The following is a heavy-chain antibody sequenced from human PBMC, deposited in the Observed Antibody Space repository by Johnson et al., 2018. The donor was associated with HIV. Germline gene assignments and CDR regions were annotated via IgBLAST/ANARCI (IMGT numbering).Heavy chain of an antibody. CDR2: ISYDGSNK. Sequence: QVQLVEFGGGVVQPGRSLRLSCAASGFMFSGYGLHWVRQAPGKGLEWVAVISYDGSNKHYIESVKGRFTISRDNSKNTLYLQMNSLRGEDTAVYYCAPGVYSGYDGVDAFDIWCQGTMVTVSS. V-gene: IGHV3-30*03. D-gene: IGHD5-12*01. J-gene: IGHJ3*02. CDR1: GFMFSGYG. CDR3: APGVYSGYDGVDAFDI.